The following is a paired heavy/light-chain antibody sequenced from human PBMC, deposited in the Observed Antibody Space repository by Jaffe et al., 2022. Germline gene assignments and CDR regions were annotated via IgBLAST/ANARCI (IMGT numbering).Heavy chain of an antibody. CDR1: GFTFSTSW. CDR3: AGGAFGI. CDR2: VHPDGSRT. Sequence: EVQLVESGGGLVQPGGSLRLSCAASGFTFSTSWLHWVRQPPGKGLEWVSHVHPDGSRTTYADSVKGRFTISRDNAKNTLFLQMNSLTAEDTAVYYCAGGAFGIWGQGTMVTVSS. J-gene: IGHJ3*02. V-gene: IGHV3-74*01.
Light chain of an antibody. CDR2: KVS. CDR1: QSLVHSDGTTY. CDR3: MQGTHWPPWT. Sequence: DVVMTQSPLSLPVTLGQPASISCRSSQSLVHSDGTTYLNWFHQRPGQSPRRLIYKVSNRDSGVPDRFSGSGSGTDFTLKISRVEAEDVGVYYCMQGTHWPPWTFGQGTKVEIK. J-gene: IGKJ1*01. V-gene: IGKV2-30*02.